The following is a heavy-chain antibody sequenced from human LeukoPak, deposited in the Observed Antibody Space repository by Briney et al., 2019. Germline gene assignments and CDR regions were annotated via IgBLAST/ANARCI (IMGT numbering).Heavy chain of an antibody. CDR2: ISAYNGNT. CDR1: GYTFTSYG. Sequence: GASVKVSCKASGYTFTSYGISWVRQALGQGLEWMGWISAYNGNTNYAQKLQGRVTMTTDTSTSTAYMELRSLRSDDTAVYYCARDARTYYDFWSGDYYYYGMDVWGQGTTVTVSS. D-gene: IGHD3-3*01. V-gene: IGHV1-18*01. CDR3: ARDARTYYDFWSGDYYYYGMDV. J-gene: IGHJ6*02.